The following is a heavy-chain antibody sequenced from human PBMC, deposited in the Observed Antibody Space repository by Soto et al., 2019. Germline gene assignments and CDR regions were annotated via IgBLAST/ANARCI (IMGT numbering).Heavy chain of an antibody. CDR2: IYSGGST. CDR3: ARVITMVHYYYGMDV. V-gene: IGHV3-53*01. CDR1: GFTVSSNY. D-gene: IGHD3-10*01. J-gene: IGHJ6*02. Sequence: GGFLRLSCAASGFTVSSNYMSWVRRAPGKGLEWVSVIYSGGSTYYADSVKGRFTISRDNSKNTLYLQMNSLRAEDTAVYYCARVITMVHYYYGMDVWGQGTTVTVSS.